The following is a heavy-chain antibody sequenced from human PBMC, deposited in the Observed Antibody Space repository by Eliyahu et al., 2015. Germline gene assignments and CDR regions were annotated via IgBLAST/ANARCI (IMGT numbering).Heavy chain of an antibody. Sequence: QLQLQESGPGLLKPSEXLSLTCTXSGXSXSSSTSYWXLXRQPPGKGLEWIGNIYXSGSTYYNPSLKSRVTISKDTSKNQFSLKLSSVTAADTAVYYCARDPKATGGLDYWGQGTLVTVSS. D-gene: IGHD5-24*01. CDR2: IYXSGST. J-gene: IGHJ4*02. CDR3: ARDPKATGGLDY. CDR1: GXSXSSSTSY. V-gene: IGHV4-39*07.